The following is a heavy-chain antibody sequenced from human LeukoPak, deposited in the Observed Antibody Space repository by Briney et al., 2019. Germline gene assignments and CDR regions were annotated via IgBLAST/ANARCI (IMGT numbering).Heavy chain of an antibody. Sequence: PGGSLRLSCAASGFTFSNSWMSWVRQAPGRGLERVASINQHGSQIHYVDSVKGRFTISRDNAKNSLYLEMSSLRAEDTAEYYCARLFGEVTIYDYWGQGTLVTVSS. CDR3: ARLFGEVTIYDY. CDR1: GFTFSNSW. V-gene: IGHV3-7*01. CDR2: INQHGSQI. J-gene: IGHJ4*02. D-gene: IGHD3-10*01.